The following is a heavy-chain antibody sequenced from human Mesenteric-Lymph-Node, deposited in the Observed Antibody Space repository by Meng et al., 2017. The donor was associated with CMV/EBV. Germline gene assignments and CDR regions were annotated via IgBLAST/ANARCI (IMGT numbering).Heavy chain of an antibody. Sequence: LRLSCTVSGGSISSGDYYWSWIRQPPGKGLEWIGYIYYSGSTYYNPSLKSRVTISVDTSKNQFSLKLSSVTAADTAVYYCASAASLEWLVYDYWGQGTLVTVSS. CDR1: GGSISSGDYY. D-gene: IGHD6-19*01. J-gene: IGHJ4*02. CDR3: ASAASLEWLVYDY. V-gene: IGHV4-30-4*08. CDR2: IYYSGST.